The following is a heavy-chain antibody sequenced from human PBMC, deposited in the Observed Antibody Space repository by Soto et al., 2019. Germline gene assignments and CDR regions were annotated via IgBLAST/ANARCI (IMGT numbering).Heavy chain of an antibody. CDR3: AREREMATLLLGRYYGMDV. CDR1: GYTFTSYY. J-gene: IGHJ6*02. V-gene: IGHV1-46*01. Sequence: ASVKVFCKASGYTFTSYYMHWVRQAPGQGLEWMGIINPSGGSTSYAQKFQGRVTMTRDTSTSTVYMELSSLRSEDTAVYYCAREREMATLLLGRYYGMDVWGQGTTVTVSS. D-gene: IGHD5-12*01. CDR2: INPSGGST.